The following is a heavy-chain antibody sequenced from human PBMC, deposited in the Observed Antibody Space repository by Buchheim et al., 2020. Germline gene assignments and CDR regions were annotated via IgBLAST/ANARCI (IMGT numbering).Heavy chain of an antibody. D-gene: IGHD2-2*03. CDR1: GFIFSNYA. CDR3: VSGYSSSTNYYYFGGY. V-gene: IGHV3-23*01. CDR2: ISGSGGST. Sequence: EVQLLESGGGLVQPGGSLRLSCAASGFIFSNYAMNWVRQAPGKGLEWVSGISGSGGSTYYADSVKGRFSISRDNSKNTVYLQMNNLRAEHTPLYYCVSGYSSSTNYYYFGGYWGERT. J-gene: IGHJ4*02.